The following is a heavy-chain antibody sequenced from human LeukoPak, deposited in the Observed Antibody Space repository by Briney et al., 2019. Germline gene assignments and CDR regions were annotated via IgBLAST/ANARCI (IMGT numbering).Heavy chain of an antibody. D-gene: IGHD3-3*01. V-gene: IGHV4-39*01. J-gene: IGHJ4*02. CDR2: IYYSGST. CDR1: GGSTRSTDYY. Sequence: PSETLSLTCTVSGGSTRSTDYYWGWIRQPPGKGLEWIGTIYYSGSTYYNPSLKSRVTISVDTSTNQFSLRLSSVTAADTAVYYCARVPYFDFLSGHFVYWGQGTLVTVSS. CDR3: ARVPYFDFLSGHFVY.